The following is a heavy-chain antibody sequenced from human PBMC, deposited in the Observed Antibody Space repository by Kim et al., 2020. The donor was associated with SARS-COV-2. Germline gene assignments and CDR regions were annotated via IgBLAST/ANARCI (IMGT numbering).Heavy chain of an antibody. V-gene: IGHV3-7*03. CDR3: ARDSVPYGDYGMDV. D-gene: IGHD4-17*01. J-gene: IGHJ6*02. Sequence: VDSVKRRFTISRDNAKNSLYQQMNSLRAEDTAVYYCARDSVPYGDYGMDVWGQGTTVTVSS.